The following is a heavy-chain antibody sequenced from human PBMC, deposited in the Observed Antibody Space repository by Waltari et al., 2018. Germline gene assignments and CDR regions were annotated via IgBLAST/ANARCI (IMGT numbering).Heavy chain of an antibody. CDR3: STGGGTSDY. J-gene: IGHJ4*02. V-gene: IGHV3-15*01. D-gene: IGHD3-16*01. Sequence: EVQLVESGGGLVEPGGSLRLSCAASGFTFSDAWMAWIRQAPGKGLEWVGGMRRKTDGETIDYAAPVKGRFSISRDDSRSTLYLQMNSLKIEDAGVYFCSTGGGTSDYWGQGTLVTVSS. CDR1: GFTFSDAW. CDR2: MRRKTDGETI.